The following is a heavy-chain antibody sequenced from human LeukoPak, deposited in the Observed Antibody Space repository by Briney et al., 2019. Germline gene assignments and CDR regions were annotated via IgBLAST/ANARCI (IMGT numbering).Heavy chain of an antibody. CDR2: ISSRSSYI. CDR3: ARDSAGDFWSGYHFDY. J-gene: IGHJ4*02. Sequence: KPGGSLRLSCAASGFTFSSYSMNWVRQAPGKGLEWVSSISSRSSYIYYADLVKGRFTISRDNAKNSLYLQMNSLRAEDTAVYYCARDSAGDFWSGYHFDYWGQGTLVTVSS. V-gene: IGHV3-21*01. D-gene: IGHD3-3*01. CDR1: GFTFSSYS.